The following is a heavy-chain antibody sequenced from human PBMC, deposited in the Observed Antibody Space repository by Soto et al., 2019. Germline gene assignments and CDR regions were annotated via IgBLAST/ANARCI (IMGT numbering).Heavy chain of an antibody. CDR2: INSDGSST. D-gene: IGHD2-15*01. Sequence: SGFTFSSDWMHWVRQAPGKGLAWVSRINSDGSSTSYADSVKGRFTISRDNAKNTLYLQMNSLRAEDTAVYYCVRTSLVVAAATREDYWGQGTLVTVSS. J-gene: IGHJ4*02. V-gene: IGHV3-74*01. CDR3: VRTSLVVAAATREDY. CDR1: GFTFSSDW.